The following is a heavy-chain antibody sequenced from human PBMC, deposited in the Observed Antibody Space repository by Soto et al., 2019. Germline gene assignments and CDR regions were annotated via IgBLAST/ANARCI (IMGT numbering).Heavy chain of an antibody. CDR1: GFTVTEIY. CDR2: IYNEFT. J-gene: IGHJ3*02. Sequence: EVQLGESGGGLVQPGGSLRLSCVASGFTVTEIYMNWVRQAPGKGLEWDSVIYNEFTDYADSVRGRFSISTDSSKNALYLQMNSLRAEDSAVYYCVREPRYCSGGSCSIMGDAFDIWGQGTMVTVSS. CDR3: VREPRYCSGGSCSIMGDAFDI. V-gene: IGHV3-66*01. D-gene: IGHD2-15*01.